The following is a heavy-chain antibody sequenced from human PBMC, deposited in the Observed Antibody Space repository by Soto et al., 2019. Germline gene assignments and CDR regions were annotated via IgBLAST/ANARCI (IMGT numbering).Heavy chain of an antibody. J-gene: IGHJ4*02. CDR2: INHSGST. Sequence: SETQSLTCAIYGGSFSGYYWSWIRQPPGKGLEWIGEINHSGSTNYNPSLKSRVTISVDTSKNQFSLKLSSVTAAETAVYYCARGGFRAYVKDTYYYDSSGHRPFDYWGQGTLVTVSS. CDR3: ARGGFRAYVKDTYYYDSSGHRPFDY. CDR1: GGSFSGYY. D-gene: IGHD3-22*01. V-gene: IGHV4-34*01.